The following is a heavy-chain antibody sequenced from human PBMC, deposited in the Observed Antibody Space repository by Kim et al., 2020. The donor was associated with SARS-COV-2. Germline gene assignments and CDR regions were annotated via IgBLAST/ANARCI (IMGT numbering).Heavy chain of an antibody. CDR2: IYSGGST. V-gene: IGHV3-53*01. Sequence: GGSLRLSCAASGFTVSSNYMSWVRQAPGKGLEWVSVIYSGGSTYYADSVKGRFTISRDNSKNTLYLQMNSLRAEDTAVYYCARDQGTTGTPYYFDYWGQGTLVTVSS. D-gene: IGHD1-1*01. CDR1: GFTVSSNY. J-gene: IGHJ4*02. CDR3: ARDQGTTGTPYYFDY.